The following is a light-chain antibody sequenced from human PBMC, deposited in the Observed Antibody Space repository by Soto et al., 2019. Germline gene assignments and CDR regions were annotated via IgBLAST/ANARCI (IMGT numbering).Light chain of an antibody. V-gene: IGKV3-11*01. Sequence: EIVLTQSPATLSLSPGERVTLSCRTSQSVNSHLAWYQQKPGQAPRLLIYDASNRASGIPARFSGSGSGTDFTLTISSLEPEDFAVYYGQQRSSWPKVTFGQGTRLEIK. CDR2: DAS. CDR1: QSVNSH. J-gene: IGKJ5*01. CDR3: QQRSSWPKVT.